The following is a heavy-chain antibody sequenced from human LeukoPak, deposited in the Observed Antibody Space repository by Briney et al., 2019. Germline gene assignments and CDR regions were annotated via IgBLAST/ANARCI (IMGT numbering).Heavy chain of an antibody. J-gene: IGHJ4*02. V-gene: IGHV1-18*01. CDR2: ISAYNGNT. Sequence: ASVKVSCKASGYTFTSYGISWVRQAPGQGLEWMGWISAYNGNTNYAQKLQGRVTMTTDTSTSTAYMELRSPRSDDTAVYYCTRDRSILIWFGESLYPVDYWGQGTLVTVSS. D-gene: IGHD3-10*01. CDR1: GYTFTSYG. CDR3: TRDRSILIWFGESLYPVDY.